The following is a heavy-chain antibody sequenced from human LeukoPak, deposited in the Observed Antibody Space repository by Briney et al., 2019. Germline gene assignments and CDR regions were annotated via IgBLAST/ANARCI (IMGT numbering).Heavy chain of an antibody. D-gene: IGHD1-26*01. Sequence: GGSLRLSCAASGFTFSSYGMHWVRQAPGKGLEWVAVISYDGSNKYYADSVKGRFTISRDNSKNTLYLQMNSLRAEDTAVYYCAKIVTHWGQGTMVTVSS. V-gene: IGHV3-30*18. CDR3: AKIVTH. J-gene: IGHJ3*01. CDR2: ISYDGSNK. CDR1: GFTFSSYG.